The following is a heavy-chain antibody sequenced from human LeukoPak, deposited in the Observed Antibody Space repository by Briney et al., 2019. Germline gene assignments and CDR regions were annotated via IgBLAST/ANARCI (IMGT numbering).Heavy chain of an antibody. CDR3: VRDEIRSGAFDI. J-gene: IGHJ3*02. CDR2: ISGGGTTI. V-gene: IGHV3-48*03. CDR1: GFSFSSCE. D-gene: IGHD3-10*01. Sequence: PGGSLRLSCAASGFSFSSCEMNWVRQGPGKGLEWVSYISGGGTTIYDADSVKGRFTISRDNAKNSLYLQLNSLTAEDTAVYYCVRDEIRSGAFDIWGQGTMVTVSS.